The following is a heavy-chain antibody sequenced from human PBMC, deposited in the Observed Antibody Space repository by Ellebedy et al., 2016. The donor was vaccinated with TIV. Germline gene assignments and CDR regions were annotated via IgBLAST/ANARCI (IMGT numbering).Heavy chain of an antibody. D-gene: IGHD1-20*01. V-gene: IGHV3-23*01. CDR1: GFTFSTYA. CDR3: ARGGRYDWRDLNWFDP. Sequence: GGSLRLSXAASGFTFSTYAMTWVRQAPGKGLEWVSTIGASGDGTFYADSVKGRFTISRDNSKNTLFLQMNSLRAEDTAVYYCARGGRYDWRDLNWFDPWGQGTLVTVSS. CDR2: IGASGDGT. J-gene: IGHJ5*02.